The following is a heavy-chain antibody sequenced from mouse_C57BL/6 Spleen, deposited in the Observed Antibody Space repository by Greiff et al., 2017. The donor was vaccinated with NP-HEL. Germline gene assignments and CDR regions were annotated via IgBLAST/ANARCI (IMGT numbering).Heavy chain of an antibody. J-gene: IGHJ2*01. CDR3: ARPDGYYYYFDY. CDR2: INPNSGTT. Sequence: VQLQQSGPELVKPGASVKISCKASGYSFTDYNMNWVKQSHGKGLEWIGVINPNSGTTSSNQKFKGKATLTVAQSSCTAYMQLNSLTSDDSAVYYCARPDGYYYYFDYWGEGTTLTVSS. V-gene: IGHV1-39*01. D-gene: IGHD2-3*01. CDR1: GYSFTDYN.